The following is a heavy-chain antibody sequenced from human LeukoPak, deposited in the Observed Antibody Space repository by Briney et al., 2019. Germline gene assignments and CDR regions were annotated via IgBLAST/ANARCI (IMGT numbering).Heavy chain of an antibody. D-gene: IGHD5-18*01. CDR1: GFSFSSYV. CDR2: ISGNGGST. J-gene: IGHJ4*02. Sequence: GGSLRLSCVASGFSFSSYVMNWVRQAPGTGLEWVSAISGNGGSTYYADSVKGRFTISRDNSKNTLSLQMNSQRAEDTAVYYCAKGIELWLTYFDHWGQGTLVSASS. V-gene: IGHV3-23*01. CDR3: AKGIELWLTYFDH.